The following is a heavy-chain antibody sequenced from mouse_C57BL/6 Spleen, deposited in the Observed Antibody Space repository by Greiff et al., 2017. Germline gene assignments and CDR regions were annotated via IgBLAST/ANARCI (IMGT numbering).Heavy chain of an antibody. CDR3: ARKNYGSSWAWFAY. V-gene: IGHV2-9-1*01. D-gene: IGHD1-1*01. CDR2: IWTGGGT. Sequence: VQLQQSGPGLVAPSQSLSITCTVSGFSLTSYAISWVRQPPGKGLEWLGVIWTGGGTNYNSALKSRLSISKDNSKSQVFLKMNSLQTDDTARYYCARKNYGSSWAWFAYWGQGTLVTVSA. J-gene: IGHJ3*01. CDR1: GFSLTSYA.